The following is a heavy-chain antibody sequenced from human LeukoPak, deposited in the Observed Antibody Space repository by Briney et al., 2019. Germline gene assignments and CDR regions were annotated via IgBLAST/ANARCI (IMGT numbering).Heavy chain of an antibody. D-gene: IGHD2-2*02. V-gene: IGHV4-4*07. CDR3: ASRYCSSTSCYRFGDAFDI. J-gene: IGHJ3*02. CDR2: IYTSGST. Sequence: SETLSLTCTVSGGSISSYYWSWIRRPAGKGLEWIGRIYTSGSTNYNPSLKSRVTMSADTSKNQFSLKLSSVTAADTAVYYCASRYCSSTSCYRFGDAFDIWGQGTMVTVSS. CDR1: GGSISSYY.